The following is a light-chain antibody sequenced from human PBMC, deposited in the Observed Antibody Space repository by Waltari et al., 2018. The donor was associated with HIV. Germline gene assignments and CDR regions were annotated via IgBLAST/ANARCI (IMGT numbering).Light chain of an antibody. CDR3: QQYDTYPRV. Sequence: DIQMTQSPSTLSASVGDRVTITCRASQTISIWLAWYQQKPGKAPKLLIYKASTLEVGVPSRFSGSGSGTDFALTISSLQPDDFATYFCQQYDTYPRVFGQGTKVEIK. CDR2: KAS. J-gene: IGKJ1*01. V-gene: IGKV1-5*03. CDR1: QTISIW.